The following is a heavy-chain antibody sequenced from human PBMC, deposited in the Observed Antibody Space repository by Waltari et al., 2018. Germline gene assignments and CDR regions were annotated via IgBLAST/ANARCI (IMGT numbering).Heavy chain of an antibody. D-gene: IGHD3-16*02. J-gene: IGHJ4*02. V-gene: IGHV4-39*07. CDR1: GGSISSSSYY. Sequence: QLQLQESGPGLVKPSETLSLTCTVSGGSISSSSYYWGWIRQPPGKGLEWIGSIYYSGSTYYTPALKGRVTISVDTSKNQFSLKLSSVTAADTAVYYCARSGDGVITFGGVIVSPFDYWGQGTLVTVSS. CDR2: IYYSGST. CDR3: ARSGDGVITFGGVIVSPFDY.